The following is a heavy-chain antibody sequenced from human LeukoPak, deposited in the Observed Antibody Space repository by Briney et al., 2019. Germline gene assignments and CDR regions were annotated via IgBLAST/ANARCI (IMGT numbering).Heavy chain of an antibody. CDR3: ARGSRITMIAYY. Sequence: KTSETLSLTCAVYGGSFSGYYWSWIRQPPGKGLEWIGEINHSGSTNYNPSLKSRVTISVDTSKNQFSLKLSSVTAEDTAVYYCARGSRITMIAYYWGQGPLVTVSS. J-gene: IGHJ4*02. CDR1: GGSFSGYY. D-gene: IGHD3-22*01. V-gene: IGHV4-34*01. CDR2: INHSGST.